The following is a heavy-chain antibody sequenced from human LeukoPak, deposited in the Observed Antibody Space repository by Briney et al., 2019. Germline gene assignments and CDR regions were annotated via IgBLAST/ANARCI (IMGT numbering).Heavy chain of an antibody. CDR3: ARDRVGTSEDCSSTSCRYYYYYYYMDV. V-gene: IGHV4-61*02. D-gene: IGHD2-2*01. Sequence: PSETLSLTCTVSGGSISSGSYYWSWIRQPAGKGLEWIGRIYTSGSTNYNPSLKSRVTISVDTSKNQFSLKLSSVTAADTAVYYCARDRVGTSEDCSSTSCRYYYYYYYMDVWGKGTTVTIPS. J-gene: IGHJ6*03. CDR1: GGSISSGSYY. CDR2: IYTSGST.